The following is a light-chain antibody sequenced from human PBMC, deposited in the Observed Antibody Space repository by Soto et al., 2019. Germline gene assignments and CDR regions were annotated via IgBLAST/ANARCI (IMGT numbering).Light chain of an antibody. CDR2: GAS. Sequence: EIVLTQSPGTLSLSPGERATLSCRASQSVGRNYLAWYQQKPGQAPRLLIYGASSRATGIPDRFSGSGSGTDFTLTISRLEPEDFAVYYCQQYASSKTFGQGTKVEIK. CDR1: QSVGRNY. J-gene: IGKJ1*01. V-gene: IGKV3-20*01. CDR3: QQYASSKT.